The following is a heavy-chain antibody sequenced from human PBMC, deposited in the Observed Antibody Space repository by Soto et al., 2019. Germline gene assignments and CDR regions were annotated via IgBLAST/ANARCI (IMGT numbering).Heavy chain of an antibody. J-gene: IGHJ4*02. CDR2: IKSKTDGGTT. D-gene: IGHD6-13*01. CDR3: TTESHSSSWPLDY. V-gene: IGHV3-15*07. Sequence: CGSLRLSCAASGLTFSNAWMNWVRQAPGKGLEWVGRIKSKTDGGTTDYAAPVKGRFTISRDDSKNTLYLQMNSLKTEDTAVYSCTTESHSSSWPLDYWGQGTLVTVSS. CDR1: GLTFSNAW.